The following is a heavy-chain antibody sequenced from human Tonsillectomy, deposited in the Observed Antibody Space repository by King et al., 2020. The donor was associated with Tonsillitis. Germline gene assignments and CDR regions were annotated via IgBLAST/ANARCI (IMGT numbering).Heavy chain of an antibody. D-gene: IGHD1-26*01. CDR3: ASGAAYYYYGMDV. CDR1: GFTVSNNY. J-gene: IGHJ6*02. V-gene: IGHV3-53*04. Sequence: QLVQSGGGLVLPGGSLRLSCAASGFTVSNNYMSWVRQAPGKGLEWVSVIYNGGSTYYADSVKGRFTISRHNSKNTLYLQMNSLRAEDTAVYYCASGAAYYYYGMDVWGQGTTVTVSS. CDR2: IYNGGST.